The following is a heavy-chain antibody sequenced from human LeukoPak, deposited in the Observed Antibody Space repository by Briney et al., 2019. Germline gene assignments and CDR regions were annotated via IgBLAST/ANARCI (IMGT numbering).Heavy chain of an antibody. CDR3: AKDHAIYHTFSDY. Sequence: GGSLRLSCAASGFTFSSYAMSWVRKAPGKGLEWVSAISGSGGSTYYADSVKGRFTISRDNSKNTLYLQMNSLRAEDTAVYYCAKDHAIYHTFSDYWGQGTLVTVSS. J-gene: IGHJ4*02. D-gene: IGHD2-2*01. CDR2: ISGSGGST. CDR1: GFTFSSYA. V-gene: IGHV3-23*01.